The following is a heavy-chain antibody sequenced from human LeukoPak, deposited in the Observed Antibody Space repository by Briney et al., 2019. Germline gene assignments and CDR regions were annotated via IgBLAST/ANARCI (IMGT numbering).Heavy chain of an antibody. J-gene: IGHJ6*03. CDR3: ARVSYDFWSGYYPRHYYYYMDV. CDR1: GFTFSSYW. D-gene: IGHD3-3*01. Sequence: GGSLRLSCAASGFTFSSYWMSWVRQAPGKGLEWVANIKQDGSEKYYVDSVKGRFTISRDNAKNSPYLQMNSLRAEDTAVYYCARVSYDFWSGYYPRHYYYYMDVWGKGTTVTVSS. CDR2: IKQDGSEK. V-gene: IGHV3-7*01.